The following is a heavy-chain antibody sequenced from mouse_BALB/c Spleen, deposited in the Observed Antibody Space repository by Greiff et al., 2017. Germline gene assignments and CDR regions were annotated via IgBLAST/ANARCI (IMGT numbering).Heavy chain of an antibody. D-gene: IGHD2-2*01. J-gene: IGHJ4*01. CDR1: GYTFTSYW. V-gene: IGHV1-69*02. Sequence: VQLQQPGAELVKPGASVKLSCKASGYTFTSYWMHWVKQRPGQGLEWIGEIDPSDSYTNYNQKFKGKATLTVDKSSSTAYMQLSSLTSEDSAVYYCARGLRYAMDYWGQGTSVTVSS. CDR2: IDPSDSYT. CDR3: ARGLRYAMDY.